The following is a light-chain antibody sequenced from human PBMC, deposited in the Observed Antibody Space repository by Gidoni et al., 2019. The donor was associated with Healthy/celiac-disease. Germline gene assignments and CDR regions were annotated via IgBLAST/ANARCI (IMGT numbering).Light chain of an antibody. CDR2: GAA. V-gene: IGKV3-20*01. J-gene: IGKJ5*01. CDR3: QQYGSSPPIT. Sequence: EIVLTQSPGNLSLSPGERATLSCRASQSVSSSYLAWYQQKPGQAPRLLIYGAASRATGLPDRFSGGGSGTDFTLTISRLEPEDFAVYYCQQYGSSPPITFGQGTRLEIK. CDR1: QSVSSSY.